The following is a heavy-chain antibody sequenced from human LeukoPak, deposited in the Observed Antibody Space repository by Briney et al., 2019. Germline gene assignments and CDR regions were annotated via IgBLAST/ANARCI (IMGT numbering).Heavy chain of an antibody. CDR1: GFTSSNSY. D-gene: IGHD6-19*01. CDR3: GRGQGWLVDF. J-gene: IGHJ4*02. CDR2: IKADGREK. V-gene: IGHV3-7*05. Sequence: GGSLRLSCAASGFTSSNSYMTWVRQAPGRGLEWVANIKADGREKFYVDSVKGRFTVSRDNAKNSLYLQMNSLRAEDTAVYYCGRGQGWLVDFWGQGTLVTVSS.